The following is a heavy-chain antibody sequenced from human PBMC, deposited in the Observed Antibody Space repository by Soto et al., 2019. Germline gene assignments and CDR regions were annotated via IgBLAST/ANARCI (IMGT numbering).Heavy chain of an antibody. J-gene: IGHJ5*02. CDR1: GGTFSSYA. V-gene: IGHV1-69*06. CDR3: ARKGFSITGTPGWFDP. D-gene: IGHD1-20*01. Sequence: SVKVSCKASGGTFSSYAISWVRQAPGQGLEWMGGIIPIFGTANYAQKFQGGVTITADKSTSTAYMELSSLRSEDTAVYYCARKGFSITGTPGWFDPWGQGTLVTVSS. CDR2: IIPIFGTA.